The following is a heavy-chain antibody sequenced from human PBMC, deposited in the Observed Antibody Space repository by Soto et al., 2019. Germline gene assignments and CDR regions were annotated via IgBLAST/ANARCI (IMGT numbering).Heavy chain of an antibody. CDR2: IIHSGST. D-gene: IGHD3-22*01. J-gene: IGHJ4*02. V-gene: IGHV4-34*12. CDR3: ARRGGGYYPYYFDF. Sequence: QVQLQQWGAGLLKPSETLSLTCVVYGGSFRGYYWSWIRQPPGKGLEWIGEIIHSGSTNYNPSLKSRVTISVDTSKHQFSLKLSSVTAADTAVYYCARRGGGYYPYYFDFWDQGTLVTVSS. CDR1: GGSFRGYY.